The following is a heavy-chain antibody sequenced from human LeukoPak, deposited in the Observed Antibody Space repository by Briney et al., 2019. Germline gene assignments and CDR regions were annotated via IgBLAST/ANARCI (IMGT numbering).Heavy chain of an antibody. V-gene: IGHV4-61*05. CDR2: IYYSGST. D-gene: IGHD5-12*01. CDR3: ASHRDGYRGGAFDI. CDR1: GGSISSSSYY. Sequence: PSETLSLTCTVSGGSISSSSYYWGWIRQPPGKGLEWIGYIYYSGSTNYNPSLKSRVTISVDTSKNQFSLKLSSVTAADTAVYYCASHRDGYRGGAFDIWGQGTMVTVSS. J-gene: IGHJ3*02.